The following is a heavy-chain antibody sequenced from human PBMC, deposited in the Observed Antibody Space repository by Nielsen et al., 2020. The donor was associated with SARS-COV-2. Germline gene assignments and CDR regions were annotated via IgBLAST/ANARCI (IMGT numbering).Heavy chain of an antibody. J-gene: IGHJ4*02. CDR2: ISWNSGSI. CDR3: AKLHSGSFGAGDY. V-gene: IGHV3-9*01. D-gene: IGHD1-26*01. Sequence: GGSLRLSCAASGFTFDDYAMHWVRQAPGKGLEWVSGISWNSGSIGYADSVKGRFTISRDNAKNSLYLQMNSLRAEGTALYYCAKLHSGSFGAGDYWGQGTLVTVSS. CDR1: GFTFDDYA.